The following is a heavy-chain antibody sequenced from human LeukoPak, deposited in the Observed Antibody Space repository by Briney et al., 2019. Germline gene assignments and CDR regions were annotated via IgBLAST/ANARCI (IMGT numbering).Heavy chain of an antibody. D-gene: IGHD4-17*01. CDR1: GFSLSTSGMC. Sequence: RESGPALVKPTQTLTLTCTFSGFSLSTSGMCVSWIRQPPGKALEWLALIDWDDDKYYSTSLKTRLTISKDTSKNQVVLTVTNMDPVDTATYYCARILYGDSAYYFDYWGQGTLVTVSS. V-gene: IGHV2-70*01. CDR2: IDWDDDK. J-gene: IGHJ4*02. CDR3: ARILYGDSAYYFDY.